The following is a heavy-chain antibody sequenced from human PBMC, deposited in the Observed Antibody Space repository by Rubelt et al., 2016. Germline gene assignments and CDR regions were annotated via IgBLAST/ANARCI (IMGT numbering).Heavy chain of an antibody. CDR1: GFSLSNARMG. V-gene: IGHV2-26*01. D-gene: IGHD6-19*01. Sequence: QVTLKESGPVLVKPTETLTLTCTVSGFSLSNARMGVSWIRQPPGKALEWLAQIFSNDEKSYSTSLKSRLTISKDTSKSQVVLTMTNMDPVDTATYYCARTLYSSVWYGNYFDYWGQGTLVTVSS. J-gene: IGHJ4*02. CDR3: ARTLYSSVWYGNYFDY. CDR2: IFSNDEK.